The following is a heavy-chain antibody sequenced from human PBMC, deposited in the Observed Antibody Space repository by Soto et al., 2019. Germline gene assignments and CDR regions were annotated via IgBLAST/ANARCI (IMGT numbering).Heavy chain of an antibody. CDR2: ISAYNGNT. J-gene: IGHJ4*02. V-gene: IGHV1-18*01. D-gene: IGHD6-19*01. CDR1: GYTFTSYG. Sequence: ASVKVSCKASGYTFTSYGISWVRQAPGQGLEWIGWISAYNGNTNYAQKLQGRVTMTTDTSTSTAYMELRSLRSDDTAVYYCARDPSIAVAGTYFDYWGQGTLVTVSS. CDR3: ARDPSIAVAGTYFDY.